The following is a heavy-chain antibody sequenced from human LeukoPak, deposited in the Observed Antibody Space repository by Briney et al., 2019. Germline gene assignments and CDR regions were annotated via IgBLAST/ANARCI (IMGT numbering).Heavy chain of an antibody. Sequence: SETLSLTCAVYGGSFSGYYWSWIRQPPGKGLEWIGEINHSGSTNYNPSLKSRVTISVDTSKNQFSLKLSSVTAADTAVYYCARGRKYTSSYRVTELGSGYSDYWGQGTLVTVSS. CDR1: GGSFSGYY. J-gene: IGHJ4*02. V-gene: IGHV4-34*01. CDR2: INHSGST. D-gene: IGHD5-18*01. CDR3: ARGRKYTSSYRVTELGSGYSDY.